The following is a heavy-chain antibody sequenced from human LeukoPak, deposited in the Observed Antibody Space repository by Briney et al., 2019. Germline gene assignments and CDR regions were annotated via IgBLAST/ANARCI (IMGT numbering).Heavy chain of an antibody. D-gene: IGHD2-15*01. V-gene: IGHV4-31*03. Sequence: PSETLSLTCTVSGGSISSGGYYWTWIRQHPGKGLEWIGYSYNSGSTYYNPSFKSRVTISVDTTKNQFSLKLSSVTAADTAVYYCARESSGGYFDYWGQGTLVTVSS. CDR1: GGSISSGGYY. J-gene: IGHJ4*02. CDR2: SYNSGST. CDR3: ARESSGGYFDY.